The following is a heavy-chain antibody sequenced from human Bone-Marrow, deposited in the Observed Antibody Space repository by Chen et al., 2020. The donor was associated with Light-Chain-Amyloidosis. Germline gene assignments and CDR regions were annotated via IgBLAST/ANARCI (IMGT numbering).Heavy chain of an antibody. CDR1: GFTFSSYG. CDR2: IWYDGSNK. J-gene: IGHJ4*02. D-gene: IGHD3-9*01. Sequence: VPLVESGGGLVKPGGSLRLSCAASGFTFSSYGMHWVRQAPGKGLEWVAVIWYDGSNKYYADSVKGRFTISRDNSKNTLYLQMNSLRPDDTAVYYCARTLRYGHQVYFDYWGQGTLVTVSS. CDR3: ARTLRYGHQVYFDY. V-gene: IGHV3-33*01.